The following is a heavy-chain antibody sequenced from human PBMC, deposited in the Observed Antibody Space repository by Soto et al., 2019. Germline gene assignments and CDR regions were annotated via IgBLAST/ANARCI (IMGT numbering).Heavy chain of an antibody. J-gene: IGHJ4*02. D-gene: IGHD2-8*01. CDR3: ARPIIHVVPDNFDH. Sequence: GGSLRLSCAASGFTIGDYWMSWVRQAPGKGLEWVANIKQDGSEKYYVNSVKGRFTISRDSAKNSLYLQMNSLRGEDTTVYYSARPIIHVVPDNFDHWGQGTLVTVS. CDR1: GFTIGDYW. CDR2: IKQDGSEK. V-gene: IGHV3-7*01.